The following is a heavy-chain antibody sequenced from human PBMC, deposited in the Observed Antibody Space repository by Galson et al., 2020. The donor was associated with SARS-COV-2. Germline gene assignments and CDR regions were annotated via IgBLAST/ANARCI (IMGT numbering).Heavy chain of an antibody. CDR3: ARAYYYASRSYYEYNFDY. J-gene: IGHJ4*02. D-gene: IGHD3-10*01. V-gene: IGHV1-2*04. Sequence: ASVKVSCKASGYTITDYYMHWVRQAPGQGLEWMGWINPHSGGTDYAQKFQGWVTMTRDTSVGTVYMELSRLKSDDTAVYYCARAYYYASRSYYEYNFDYWGQGTLVTVSS. CDR1: GYTITDYY. CDR2: INPHSGGT.